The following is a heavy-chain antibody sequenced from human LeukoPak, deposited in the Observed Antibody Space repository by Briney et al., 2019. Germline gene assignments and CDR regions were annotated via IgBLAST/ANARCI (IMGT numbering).Heavy chain of an antibody. V-gene: IGHV4-30-2*01. CDR2: IYHSGST. CDR3: AAIRTSTPARRDENWFDP. CDR1: GGSISSGGYY. D-gene: IGHD6-6*01. Sequence: SETLSLTCTVSGGSISSGGYYWSWIRQPPGKGLEWIGYIYHSGSTYYNPSLKSRVTISVDRFKNQFSLKLSSVTAADTAVYYCAAIRTSTPARRDENWFDPWGQGTLVTVSS. J-gene: IGHJ5*02.